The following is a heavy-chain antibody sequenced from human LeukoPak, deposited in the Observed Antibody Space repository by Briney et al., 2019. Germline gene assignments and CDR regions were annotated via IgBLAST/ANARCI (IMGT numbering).Heavy chain of an antibody. Sequence: ASVKVSCKASGYTFTSYGISWVRQAPGQGLEWMGWISAYNGNTNYAQKLQGRVTMTTDTSTSTAYMELRSLRSDDTAVYYCAREPSLLLPLNSIAAAGTYYYYYYMDVWGKGTTVTVSS. J-gene: IGHJ6*03. CDR2: ISAYNGNT. CDR3: AREPSLLLPLNSIAAAGTYYYYYYMDV. D-gene: IGHD6-13*01. CDR1: GYTFTSYG. V-gene: IGHV1-18*01.